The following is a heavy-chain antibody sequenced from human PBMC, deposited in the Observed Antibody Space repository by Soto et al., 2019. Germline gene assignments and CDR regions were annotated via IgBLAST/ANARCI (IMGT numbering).Heavy chain of an antibody. D-gene: IGHD4-4*01. J-gene: IGHJ4*02. CDR3: ARDSSNYFDY. Sequence: QVQLVQSGGEVQKPGASVKVSCKTSGYTFVTYYISWLRQAPGQGIEWMGWISPHNGKTNYIQSLKGRVTMTADTSTGTAYLELRSLRSNDTAVYFCARDSSNYFDYWGQGTLVTVSS. CDR1: GYTFVTYY. V-gene: IGHV1-18*01. CDR2: ISPHNGKT.